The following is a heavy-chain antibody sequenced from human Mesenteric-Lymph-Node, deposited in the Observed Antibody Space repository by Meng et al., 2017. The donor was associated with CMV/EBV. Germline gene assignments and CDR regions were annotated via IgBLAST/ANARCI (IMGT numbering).Heavy chain of an antibody. CDR3: ARGRRGYCSSTSCYNFGY. J-gene: IGHJ4*02. CDR2: MNPNSGNT. D-gene: IGHD2-2*02. V-gene: IGHV1-8*01. Sequence: ASVMVSCKASGYTFTYRYLHWVRQSPGQALEWMGWMNPNSGNTGYAEKFQGRLPMTRNTSISTTYTELSSLRSEATAVYYCARGRRGYCSSTSCYNFGYWGQGTLVTVSS. CDR1: GYTFTYRY.